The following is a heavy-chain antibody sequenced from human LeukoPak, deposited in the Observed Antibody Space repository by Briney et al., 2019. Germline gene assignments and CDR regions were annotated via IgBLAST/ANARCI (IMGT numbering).Heavy chain of an antibody. CDR1: GFTFSSYS. Sequence: GGTLRLSCAASGFTFSSYSMNWARQPPGKGLEWVGRSRNRANSYTTEYAASVKGRFTISRDDSHNSLYLQMNSLKTDDTAVYYCSRVSGTYNLGDWGQGTLVTVSS. CDR2: SRNRANSYTT. D-gene: IGHD1-26*01. CDR3: SRVSGTYNLGD. V-gene: IGHV3-72*01. J-gene: IGHJ4*02.